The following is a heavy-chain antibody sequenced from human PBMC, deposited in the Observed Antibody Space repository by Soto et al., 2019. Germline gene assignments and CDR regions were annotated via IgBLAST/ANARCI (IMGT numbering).Heavy chain of an antibody. V-gene: IGHV4-4*07. D-gene: IGHD1-1*01. Sequence: EPLSLTCTGSGASISGFYWSWIRKSAGKGLEWIGRIYATGTTDYNPSLKSRVMMSVDTSKKQFSLKLRSVTAADTAVYYCVRDGTKTLRDWFDPWGQGISVTVSS. CDR3: VRDGTKTLRDWFDP. J-gene: IGHJ5*02. CDR2: IYATGTT. CDR1: GASISGFY.